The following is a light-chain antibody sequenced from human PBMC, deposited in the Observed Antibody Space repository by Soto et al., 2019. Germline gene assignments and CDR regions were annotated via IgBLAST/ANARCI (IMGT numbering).Light chain of an antibody. Sequence: EIVMTQSPATLSVSPGERATLSCRASQSVSSSLAWYQQKPGQAPRLLIYGASTRATGIPARFSGSGSETEFTLTISSLQSEASAVYYCQQYNNWWTFGQGTKVEIK. CDR3: QQYNNWWT. J-gene: IGKJ1*01. V-gene: IGKV3-15*01. CDR2: GAS. CDR1: QSVSSS.